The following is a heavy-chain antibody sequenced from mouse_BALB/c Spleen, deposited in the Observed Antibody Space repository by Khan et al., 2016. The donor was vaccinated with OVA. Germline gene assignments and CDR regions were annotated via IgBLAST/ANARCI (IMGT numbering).Heavy chain of an antibody. CDR3: ARTARIKY. D-gene: IGHD1-2*01. CDR1: AYSITSGYG. J-gene: IGHJ2*01. V-gene: IGHV3-2*02. CDR2: ISYSGST. Sequence: EVQLQESGPGLVKPSQSLSLTCTVTAYSITSGYGWNWIRQFPGNKLEWMGYISYSGSTNYNPSLKIRISITRDPSKNQFFLQLNSVTTEDTATYYCARTARIKYWGQGTTLTVSS.